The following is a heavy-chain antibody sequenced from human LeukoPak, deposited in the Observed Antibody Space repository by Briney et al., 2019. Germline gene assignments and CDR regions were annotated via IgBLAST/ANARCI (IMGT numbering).Heavy chain of an antibody. CDR1: GYTFTSYD. J-gene: IGHJ6*02. CDR3: ARDSSGWYYYYYGMDV. CDR2: MNPNSGNT. D-gene: IGHD6-19*01. V-gene: IGHV1-8*01. Sequence: ASVKVSCKASGYTFTSYDINWVRQATGQGLEWMGWMNPNSGNTGYAQKFQGRVTMTRNTFISTAYMELSSLRSEDTAVYYCARDSSGWYYYYYGMDVWGQGTTVTVSS.